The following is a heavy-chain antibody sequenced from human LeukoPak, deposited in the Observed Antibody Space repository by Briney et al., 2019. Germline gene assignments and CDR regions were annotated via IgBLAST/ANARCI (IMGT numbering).Heavy chain of an antibody. Sequence: SETLSLTCTVSGGSISSSSYYWGWIRQPPGTGLEWIGSIYYSGSTYYNPSLKSRVTISVDTSKNQFSLKLSSVTAADTALYYCARAARGFGELPNYWGQGTLVTVSS. J-gene: IGHJ4*02. D-gene: IGHD3-10*01. CDR2: IYYSGST. CDR3: ARAARGFGELPNY. CDR1: GGSISSSSYY. V-gene: IGHV4-39*07.